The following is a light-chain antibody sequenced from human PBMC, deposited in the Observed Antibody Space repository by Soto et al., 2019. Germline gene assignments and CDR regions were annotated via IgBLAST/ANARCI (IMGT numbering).Light chain of an antibody. J-gene: IGKJ4*01. V-gene: IGKV1-12*01. CDR2: AAS. CDR3: QQANSFKLT. Sequence: DIPMTQSPSSVSASVGDRVTITCRASQGISNWLAWYQQKPGKAPKLLIYAASTLRSGVPSRFSGSGSGTDFTLTISSLQPEDFATYFCQQANSFKLTFGGGTKVEIK. CDR1: QGISNW.